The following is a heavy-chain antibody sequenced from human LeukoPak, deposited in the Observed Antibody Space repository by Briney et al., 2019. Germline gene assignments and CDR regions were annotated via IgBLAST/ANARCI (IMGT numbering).Heavy chain of an antibody. V-gene: IGHV3-23*01. D-gene: IGHD2-2*01. CDR1: GFTFSNYA. J-gene: IGHJ4*02. CDR2: FSGSGGST. Sequence: PGGSLRLSCTASGFTFSNYAMSWVRQAPGKGLEWVSAFSGSGGSTYYADSVKGRSTISRDNSKNTLYLQMNSLRAEDTAIYYCAKSGSTIWNYWGQGTLVTVSS. CDR3: AKSGSTIWNY.